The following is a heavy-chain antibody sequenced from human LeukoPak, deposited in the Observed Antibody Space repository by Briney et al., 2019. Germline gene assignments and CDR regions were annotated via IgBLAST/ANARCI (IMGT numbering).Heavy chain of an antibody. CDR1: GGTFSSYS. J-gene: IGHJ4*02. V-gene: IGHV1-69*04. CDR3: ARGSASNWPVDY. CDR2: IIPILDIP. D-gene: IGHD6-13*01. Sequence: GSSVKVSCKVSGGTFSSYSISWVRQAPGQGLEWMGRIIPILDIPNYAQKFQGRVTITADKSTSTGYMELRSLTSDDTAVYYCARGSASNWPVDYWGQGTLVTVS.